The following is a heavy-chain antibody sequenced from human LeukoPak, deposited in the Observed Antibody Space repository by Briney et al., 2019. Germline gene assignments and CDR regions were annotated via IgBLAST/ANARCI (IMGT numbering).Heavy chain of an antibody. V-gene: IGHV1-2*02. J-gene: IGHJ5*02. CDR1: VYTFTRYY. D-gene: IGHD2-15*01. Sequence: GASVKVSCKASVYTFTRYYMHWVRQAPGQGLEWMGWINPNSGGTNYAHKFQGRVTMTRDTSISTAYIELSRLRSDDTAVYYCAREEGYCSGGSCDDNWFEPWGQGNLVTVSS. CDR2: INPNSGGT. CDR3: AREEGYCSGGSCDDNWFEP.